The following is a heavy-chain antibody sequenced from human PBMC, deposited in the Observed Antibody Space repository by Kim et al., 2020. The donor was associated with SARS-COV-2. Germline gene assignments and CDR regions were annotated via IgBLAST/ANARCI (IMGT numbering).Heavy chain of an antibody. CDR3: ARDSGVLAAAGTGYYYYYGMDV. J-gene: IGHJ6*02. V-gene: IGHV3-66*01. Sequence: GGSLRLSCAASGFTVSSNYMSWVRQAPGKGLEWVSVIYSGGSTYYADSVKGRFTISRDNSKNTLYLQMNSLRAEDTAVYYCARDSGVLAAAGTGYYYYYGMDVWGQGTTVTVSS. CDR2: IYSGGST. CDR1: GFTVSSNY. D-gene: IGHD6-13*01.